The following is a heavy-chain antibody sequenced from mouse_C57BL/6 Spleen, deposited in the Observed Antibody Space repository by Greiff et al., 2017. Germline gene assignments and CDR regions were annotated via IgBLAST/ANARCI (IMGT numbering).Heavy chain of an antibody. CDR3: ARSGNYGYDGAMDY. Sequence: QVHVKQSGAELVKPGASVKISCKASGYAFSSYWMNWVKQRPGKGLEWIGQIYPGDGDTNYNGKFKGKATLTADKSSSTAYMQLSSLTSEDSAVYFCARSGNYGYDGAMDYWGQGTSVTVSS. CDR1: GYAFSSYW. V-gene: IGHV1-80*01. CDR2: IYPGDGDT. D-gene: IGHD2-2*01. J-gene: IGHJ4*01.